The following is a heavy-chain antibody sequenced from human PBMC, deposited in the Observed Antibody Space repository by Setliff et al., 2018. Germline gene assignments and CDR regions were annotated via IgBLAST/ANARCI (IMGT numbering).Heavy chain of an antibody. CDR1: GFTFSRYR. J-gene: IGHJ6*03. Sequence: PGGSLRLSCAASGFTFSRYRMNWVRQAPGKGLEWVSYITSSSSTIDYADSVKGRFTISRDDAKNSLYLQMNSLRAEDTAVYYCARVIYFYYMDVWGKGTTVTVSS. V-gene: IGHV3-48*01. CDR3: ARVIYFYYMDV. CDR2: ITSSSSTI.